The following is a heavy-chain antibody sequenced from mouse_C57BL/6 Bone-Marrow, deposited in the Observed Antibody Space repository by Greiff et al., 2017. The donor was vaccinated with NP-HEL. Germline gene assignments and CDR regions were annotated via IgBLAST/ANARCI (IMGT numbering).Heavy chain of an antibody. CDR3: ARPLFITTVVATYWYFDV. CDR2: IYPGSGST. J-gene: IGHJ1*03. V-gene: IGHV1-55*01. CDR1: GYTFTSYW. D-gene: IGHD1-1*01. Sequence: QVQLQQPGAELVKPGASVKMSCKASGYTFTSYWITWVKQRPGQGLEWIGDIYPGSGSTNYNEKFKSKATLTVDTSSSTAYMQLSSLTSEDSAVYYCARPLFITTVVATYWYFDVWGTGTTVTVSS.